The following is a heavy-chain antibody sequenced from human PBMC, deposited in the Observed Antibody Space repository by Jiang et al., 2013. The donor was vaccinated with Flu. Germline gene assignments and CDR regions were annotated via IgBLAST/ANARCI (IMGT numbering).Heavy chain of an antibody. CDR3: ARDQTWGYFDF. CDR2: IYSNGIT. V-gene: IGHV4-4*07. Sequence: GSGLVKPSETLSLTCTVSGGSISRYYWNWIRQTAGKGLEWIGRIYSNGITNNNPSLKSRVTVSADTSKNQFSLRLSSVTAADTAIYYCARDQTWGYFDFWGQGTLVTVSS. D-gene: IGHD3-16*01. J-gene: IGHJ4*02. CDR1: GGSISRYY.